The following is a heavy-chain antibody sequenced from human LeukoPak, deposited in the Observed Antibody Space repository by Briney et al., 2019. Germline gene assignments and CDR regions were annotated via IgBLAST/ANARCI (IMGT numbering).Heavy chain of an antibody. V-gene: IGHV3-74*01. CDR2: INTDGSST. D-gene: IGHD5-24*01. CDR3: ARETPRRGETRDGYR. J-gene: IGHJ4*02. Sequence: GGSLRLSCAASGFTFSSYWMHWVRQAPGKGLEWVSRINTDGSSTSYADSVKGRFTISRDNPKNLLFLQINSLRVEDTAVYYCARETPRRGETRDGYRWGQGTVVTVSS. CDR1: GFTFSSYW.